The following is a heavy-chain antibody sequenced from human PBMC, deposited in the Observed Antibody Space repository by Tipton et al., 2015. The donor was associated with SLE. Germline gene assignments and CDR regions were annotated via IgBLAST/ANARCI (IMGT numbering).Heavy chain of an antibody. CDR2: INPNSGPT. D-gene: IGHD3-10*01. CDR1: GYTFTGYY. V-gene: IGHV1-2*02. CDR3: TRPVGITMVRGVSI. J-gene: IGHJ3*02. Sequence: QSGAEVKKPGASVKVSCKASGYTFTGYYIHWVRQAPGQGLEWMGWINPNSGPTNYAQNFQGRVTMTRDMSITTAYMELSRLRSDDTAVYYCTRPVGITMVRGVSIWGQGTMVTVSS.